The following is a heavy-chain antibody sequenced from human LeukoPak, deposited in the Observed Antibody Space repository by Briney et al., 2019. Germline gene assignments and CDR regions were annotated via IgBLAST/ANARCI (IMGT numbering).Heavy chain of an antibody. J-gene: IGHJ3*02. CDR3: GTGYSSGTDAFDI. D-gene: IGHD6-19*01. Sequence: GESLKISCKSSGYSFTSYWIGWVRQMPGKGLEWMGIIYPGDSDTRYSPSFQGQVTISADKSISTAYLQWSSLKASDTAMYYCGTGYSSGTDAFDIWGQGTMVTVSS. V-gene: IGHV5-51*01. CDR2: IYPGDSDT. CDR1: GYSFTSYW.